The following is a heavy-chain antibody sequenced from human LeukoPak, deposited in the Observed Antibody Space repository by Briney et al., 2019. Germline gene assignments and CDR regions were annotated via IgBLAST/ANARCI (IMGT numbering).Heavy chain of an antibody. CDR1: GFAFDDYG. V-gene: IGHV3-20*04. CDR3: ARAPGVRYYYYMDV. CDR2: VNWNGGST. D-gene: IGHD2-8*01. Sequence: GGSLRLSCAASGFAFDDYGMTWVRQAPGKGLEWVSGVNWNGGSTGYADSVKGRFTISRDNAKNSLYLQMNSLRAEDTALYYCARAPGVRYYYYMDVWGKGTTVTISS. J-gene: IGHJ6*03.